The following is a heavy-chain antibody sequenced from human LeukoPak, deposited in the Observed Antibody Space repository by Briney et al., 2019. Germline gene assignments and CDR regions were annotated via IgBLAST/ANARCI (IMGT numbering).Heavy chain of an antibody. CDR1: GFIFSTYG. J-gene: IGHJ4*02. Sequence: GGSLRLSCAASGFIFSTYGMHWVRQAPGKGLEWVAFIRNDGSDKYYAVSVKGRFTISRDNSKNTLYLQMNSLRAEDTAVYYCARWGVGDYWGQGTLVTVSS. CDR2: IRNDGSDK. D-gene: IGHD1-26*01. CDR3: ARWGVGDY. V-gene: IGHV3-30*02.